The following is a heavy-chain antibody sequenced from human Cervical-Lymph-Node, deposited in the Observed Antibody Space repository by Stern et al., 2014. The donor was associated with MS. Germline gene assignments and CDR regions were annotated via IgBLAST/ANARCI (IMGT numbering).Heavy chain of an antibody. J-gene: IGHJ6*02. CDR2: IVLGICKT. V-gene: IGHV1-58*02. Sequence: QLVQSGPEVKKPGTSMKVSCKASGFTFSNSAMQWVRQARGPGLEWIGWIVLGICKTNCAQKFQERVTITRDMSTSTAYLELSSLGSDDTAVYYCAASYSNSVDYYYGMDVWGQGTTVIVSS. CDR1: GFTFSNSA. D-gene: IGHD4-11*01. CDR3: AASYSNSVDYYYGMDV.